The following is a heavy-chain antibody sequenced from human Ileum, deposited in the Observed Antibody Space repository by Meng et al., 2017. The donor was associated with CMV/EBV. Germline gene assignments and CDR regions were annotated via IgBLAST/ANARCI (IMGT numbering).Heavy chain of an antibody. CDR2: VTPDGTTT. CDR1: GFTFSNYW. Sequence: RVPCAATGFTFSNYWMHWVRQATGGGLVWLSHVTPDGTTTAYADSVKDRFTISRDNAKNTLYLQMNGLRDEDTAVYYCVRSGGTLDYWGQGTLVTVSS. V-gene: IGHV3-74*01. CDR3: VRSGGTLDY. J-gene: IGHJ4*02. D-gene: IGHD3-16*01.